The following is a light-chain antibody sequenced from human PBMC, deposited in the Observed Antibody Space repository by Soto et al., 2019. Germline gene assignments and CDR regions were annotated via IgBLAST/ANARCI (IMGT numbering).Light chain of an antibody. CDR1: SSDVGGYNY. J-gene: IGLJ1*01. Sequence: QSVLTQPASVSGSPGQSITISCTGTSSDVGGYNYVSWYQQHPGKAPKLMIYEVSNRPSGVSNRFSGPKSGNTASLTISGLRAEDEADYYCQSYDSSLSGYVFGTGTKVT. CDR2: EVS. V-gene: IGLV2-14*01. CDR3: QSYDSSLSGYV.